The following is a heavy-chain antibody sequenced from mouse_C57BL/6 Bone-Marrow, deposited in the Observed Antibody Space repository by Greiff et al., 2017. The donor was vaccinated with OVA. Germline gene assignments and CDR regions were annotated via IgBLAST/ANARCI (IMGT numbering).Heavy chain of an antibody. CDR3: ARDGGYYDYGDY. D-gene: IGHD2-4*01. CDR1: GFTFSSYA. V-gene: IGHV5-4*01. CDR2: ISDGGSYT. Sequence: VQLKESGGGLVKPGGSLKLSCAASGFTFSSYAMSWVRQTPEKRLEWVATISDGGSYTYYPDNVKGRFTISRDNAKNNLYLQMSHLKSEDTAMYYCARDGGYYDYGDYWGQGTTRTVSS. J-gene: IGHJ2*01.